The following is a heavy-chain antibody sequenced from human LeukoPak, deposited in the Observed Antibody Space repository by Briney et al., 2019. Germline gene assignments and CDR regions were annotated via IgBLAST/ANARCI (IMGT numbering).Heavy chain of an antibody. J-gene: IGHJ4*02. Sequence: ASVKVSCKASGYTFTSYYMHWVRQAPGQGLEWMGWINPSSGGTNYAQKFQGRVTMTRDTSISTAYMELSRLRSDDTAVYYCARDVGEFTLDYWGQGTLVTVSS. CDR2: INPSSGGT. V-gene: IGHV1-2*02. CDR1: GYTFTSYY. D-gene: IGHD3-10*01. CDR3: ARDVGEFTLDY.